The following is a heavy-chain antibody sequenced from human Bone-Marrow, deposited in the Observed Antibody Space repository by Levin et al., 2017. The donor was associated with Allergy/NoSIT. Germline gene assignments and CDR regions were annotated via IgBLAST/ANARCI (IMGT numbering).Heavy chain of an antibody. D-gene: IGHD4-17*01. CDR1: GFSFSRFS. J-gene: IGHJ4*02. CDR3: ARRTGDYDRPFDV. V-gene: IGHV3-21*01. Sequence: GESLKISCAASGFSFSRFSMHWVRQAPGKGLEWVASISSNSGYKYYGTAVRGRFTISRDYSLHLQMDSLRGEDTGIYYCARRTGDYDRPFDVWGQGAVVTVSS. CDR2: ISSNSGYK.